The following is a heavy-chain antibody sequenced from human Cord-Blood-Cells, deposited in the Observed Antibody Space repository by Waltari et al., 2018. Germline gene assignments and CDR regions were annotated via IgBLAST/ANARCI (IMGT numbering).Heavy chain of an antibody. J-gene: IGHJ4*02. CDR3: ARQYSSGWYFDY. Sequence: QLQLQESGPGLVKPSETLSLTCTVAGGSISSSSYSWGRLLQPPGKGLEWIGSIYYSGSTYYNPSLKSRVTISVDTSKNQFSLKLSSVTAADTAVYYCARQYSSGWYFDYWGQGTLVTVSS. D-gene: IGHD6-19*01. V-gene: IGHV4-39*01. CDR1: GGSISSSSYS. CDR2: IYYSGST.